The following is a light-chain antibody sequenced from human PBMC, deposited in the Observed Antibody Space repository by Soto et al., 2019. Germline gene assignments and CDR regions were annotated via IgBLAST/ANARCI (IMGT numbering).Light chain of an antibody. CDR1: QSIGKH. Sequence: ASVGDRVTIPCRASQSIGKHLNWYQQKPGKAPKFLIYGASTLQSGVPSRFTGSGSGTDFTLTVNSLQAEDFATYYCQQSYTRPTTFGQGTRLEIK. CDR2: GAS. J-gene: IGKJ5*01. CDR3: QQSYTRPTT. V-gene: IGKV1-39*01.